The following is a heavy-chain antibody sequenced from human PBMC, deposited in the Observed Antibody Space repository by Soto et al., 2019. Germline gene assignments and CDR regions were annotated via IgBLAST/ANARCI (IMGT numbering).Heavy chain of an antibody. CDR1: GFMFSDYA. CDR2: LLRPGRST. Sequence: PGGSLRLSCAASGFMFSDYAMTWARQAPGKELEWVSGLLRPGRSTYYADSVKGRFTISGDTSANTVYLQMDSLRAEDTAIYYCAKDAIANDRIWLMDSWGQGTVVTVSS. D-gene: IGHD3-16*01. J-gene: IGHJ5*02. CDR3: AKDAIANDRIWLMDS. V-gene: IGHV3-23*01.